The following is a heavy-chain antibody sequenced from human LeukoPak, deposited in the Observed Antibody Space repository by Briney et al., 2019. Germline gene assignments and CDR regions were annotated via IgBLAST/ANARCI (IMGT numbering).Heavy chain of an antibody. CDR2: ISSDGSRT. V-gene: IGHV3-74*01. CDR1: GFTLSNFW. J-gene: IGHJ6*03. CDR3: ARGYYYYYYMDV. Sequence: GGSLRLSCAVSGFTLSNFWMHWVHQAPGKGLVWVSRISSDGSRTIYADSVKGRFTISIDNAKNTLYLQMISLRAEDTALYYCARGYYYYYYMDVWGKGTTVTVSS.